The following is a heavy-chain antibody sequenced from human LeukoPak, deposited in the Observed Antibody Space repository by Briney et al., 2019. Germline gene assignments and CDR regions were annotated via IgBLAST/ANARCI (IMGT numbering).Heavy chain of an antibody. CDR2: IYHSGST. V-gene: IGHV4-38-2*02. D-gene: IGHD2-2*01. J-gene: IGHJ5*02. Sequence: PSETLSLTCTVSGYSISSGYYWGWIRQPPGKGLEWIGSIYHSGSTYYNPSLKSRVTISVDTSKNQFSLKLSSVTAADTAVYYCATETLYHVPWGQGTLVTVSS. CDR3: ATETLYHVP. CDR1: GYSISSGYY.